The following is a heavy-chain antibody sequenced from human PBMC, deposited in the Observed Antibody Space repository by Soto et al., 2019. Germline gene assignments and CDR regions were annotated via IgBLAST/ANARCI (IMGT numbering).Heavy chain of an antibody. CDR3: AKDTFLRAKGYFDY. CDR2: ISWNSGSI. V-gene: IGHV3-9*01. Sequence: GGSLRLSCAASGFTFDDYAMHWVRQAPGKGLEWVSGISWNSGSIGYADSVKGRFTISRDNAKNSLYLQMNSLRAEDTALYYCAKDTFLRAKGYFDYWGQGTLVTVSS. D-gene: IGHD3-10*01. J-gene: IGHJ4*02. CDR1: GFTFDDYA.